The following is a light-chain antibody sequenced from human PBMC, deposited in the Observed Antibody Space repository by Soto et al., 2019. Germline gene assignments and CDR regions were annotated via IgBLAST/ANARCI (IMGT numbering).Light chain of an antibody. CDR3: QQYHSSPPWT. V-gene: IGKV1-5*03. CDR2: KAS. J-gene: IGKJ1*01. CDR1: QTIYSW. Sequence: DIQMTQSPSTLSASVGDRVTLTCRASQTIYSWLAWYQQKPGKAPNLLIYKASTLESGVPSRFSGSGSGTVFTLTISSLQPDDFATYYCQQYHSSPPWTFGQGTKVEIK.